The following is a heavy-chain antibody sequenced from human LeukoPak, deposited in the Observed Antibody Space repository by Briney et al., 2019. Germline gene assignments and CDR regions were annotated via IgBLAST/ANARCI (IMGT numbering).Heavy chain of an antibody. Sequence: EGSLRLSCAASGFTFSNYGMHWVRQAPGKGLEWGSVISYDESDKYYADSVKGRFTISRDNSKSTLYLQMNSLRAQDTAVYYCAKGVVAATNAAYYGMDVWGQGTRVSVSS. J-gene: IGHJ6*02. CDR3: AKGVVAATNAAYYGMDV. D-gene: IGHD2-15*01. V-gene: IGHV3-30*18. CDR2: ISYDESDK. CDR1: GFTFSNYG.